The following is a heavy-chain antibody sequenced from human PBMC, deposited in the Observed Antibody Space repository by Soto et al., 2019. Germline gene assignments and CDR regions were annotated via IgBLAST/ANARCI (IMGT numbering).Heavy chain of an antibody. Sequence: QVQLQESGPGLVRPSETLSLTCSVSGASISSDYWSWVRQSPVKGLEWLGYIFYSGRTTYNPSLKSRVTISVDKSKNQFSLHLTSVTASDTAVYFCARVPTQGWFDPWGQGTLVTVSS. CDR2: IFYSGRT. V-gene: IGHV4-59*01. J-gene: IGHJ5*02. CDR3: ARVPTQGWFDP. CDR1: GASISSDY.